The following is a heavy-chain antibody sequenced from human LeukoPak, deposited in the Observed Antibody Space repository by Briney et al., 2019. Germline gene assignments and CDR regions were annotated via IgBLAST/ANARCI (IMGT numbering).Heavy chain of an antibody. CDR3: ASGSFYYYDSSGYLGYFQH. D-gene: IGHD3-22*01. J-gene: IGHJ1*01. CDR1: GVSISSYY. Sequence: SETLSLTCTVSGVSISSYYWSWLRPPAGKGRVGFGYIYHSGSTYYNPNLKSRVTISVDRSKNHFYLKLSSVTAADTAVYYCASGSFYYYDSSGYLGYFQHWGQGTLVTVSS. V-gene: IGHV4-59*12. CDR2: IYHSGST.